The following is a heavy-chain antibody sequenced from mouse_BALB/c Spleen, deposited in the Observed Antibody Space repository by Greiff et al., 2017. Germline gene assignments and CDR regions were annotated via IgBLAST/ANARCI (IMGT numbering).Heavy chain of an antibody. CDR3: ATYRYDCFAY. Sequence: VQLQQSGAELARPGASVKMSCKASGYTFTSYTMHWVKQRPGQGLECIGYINPSSGYTNYNQKFKDKATLTADKSSSTAYMQLSSLTSEDSAVYYCATYRYDCFAYWGQGTLVTVSA. CDR2: INPSSGYT. J-gene: IGHJ3*01. CDR1: GYTFTSYT. V-gene: IGHV1-4*01. D-gene: IGHD2-14*01.